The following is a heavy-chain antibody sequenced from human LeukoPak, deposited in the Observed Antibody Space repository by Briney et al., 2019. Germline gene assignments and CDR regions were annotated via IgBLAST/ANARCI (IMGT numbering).Heavy chain of an antibody. Sequence: SETLSLTCTVSGGSISSGGYYWSWIRQHPGKGLEWIGYIYYSGSTHYHPSLKSRVTISVDTSKNQFSLKLSSVTAADTAVYYCARHSRVGNSDYYYYYMDVWGKGTTVTVSS. V-gene: IGHV4-61*08. CDR2: IYYSGST. D-gene: IGHD4-23*01. CDR3: ARHSRVGNSDYYYYYMDV. CDR1: GGSISSGGYY. J-gene: IGHJ6*03.